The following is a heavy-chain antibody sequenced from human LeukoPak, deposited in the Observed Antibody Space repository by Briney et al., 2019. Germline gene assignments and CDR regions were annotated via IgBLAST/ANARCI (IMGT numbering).Heavy chain of an antibody. CDR2: IRYDGNNK. CDR3: AKTVIRIAAAGYFDY. V-gene: IGHV3-30*02. D-gene: IGHD6-13*01. J-gene: IGHJ4*02. Sequence: GGSLRLSCAASGFTFSSYGMHWVRQAPGKGLEWVAFIRYDGNNKYYADSVKGRFTISRDNSKNTLYLQMNSLRAEDTAVYYCAKTVIRIAAAGYFDYWGQGTLVTVSS. CDR1: GFTFSSYG.